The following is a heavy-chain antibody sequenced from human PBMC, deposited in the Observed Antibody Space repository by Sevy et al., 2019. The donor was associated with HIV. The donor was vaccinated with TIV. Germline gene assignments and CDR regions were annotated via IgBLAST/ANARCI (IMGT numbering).Heavy chain of an antibody. V-gene: IGHV3-23*01. Sequence: GGSLRLSCAASGFTFSSYAMSWVRQAPGKGLEWVSAISGSGGSTYYADSVKGRFTISRDNSKNTLYLQMNSLRAEDMAVYYCAKALGYCSSTSCHYYYYYGMDVWGQGTTVTVSS. CDR2: ISGSGGST. CDR1: GFTFSSYA. CDR3: AKALGYCSSTSCHYYYYYGMDV. J-gene: IGHJ6*02. D-gene: IGHD2-2*01.